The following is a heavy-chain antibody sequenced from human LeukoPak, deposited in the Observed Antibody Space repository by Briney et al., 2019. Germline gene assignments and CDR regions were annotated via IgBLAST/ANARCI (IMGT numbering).Heavy chain of an antibody. CDR2: IVVGSGNT. Sequence: GASVKVSCKASGFTFTSSAMQWVRQARGQRLEWMGWIVVGSGNTNYAQKFQERVTITRDMSTSTAYMELSSLRSEDTAVYYCARDKAVTTELTQYFHHWGQGTLVTVSS. D-gene: IGHD4-11*01. CDR3: ARDKAVTTELTQYFHH. V-gene: IGHV1-58*02. J-gene: IGHJ1*01. CDR1: GFTFTSSA.